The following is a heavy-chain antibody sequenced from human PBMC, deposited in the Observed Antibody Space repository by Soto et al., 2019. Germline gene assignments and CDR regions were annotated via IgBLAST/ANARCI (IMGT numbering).Heavy chain of an antibody. CDR2: TNSDGTDS. V-gene: IGHV3-43D*04. CDR1: GFDFQDSA. J-gene: IGHJ4*02. Sequence: PXGSLRLSCAAAGFDFQDSAVHGVRQVPGKGLEWVSLTNSDGTDSYYMDSVKGRFTISRDNAKRTLYLQMDRLRPEDTALYFCAKSLYYYDSSPLDHWGQGTLVIISS. CDR3: AKSLYYYDSSPLDH. D-gene: IGHD3-22*01.